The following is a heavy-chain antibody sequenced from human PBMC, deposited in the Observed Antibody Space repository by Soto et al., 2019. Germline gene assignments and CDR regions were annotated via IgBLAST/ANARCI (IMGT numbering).Heavy chain of an antibody. J-gene: IGHJ4*02. CDR3: ARRSGAYFVY. Sequence: SETLSLTCAVHGGSFSGYYWDWIRQPPGKGLEWIGEVNHGGTSNYNPSLKSRAIISVDTSKNQFSLKLSSVTAADTAVYYCARRSGAYFVYWGQGTLVTVPS. CDR1: GGSFSGYY. CDR2: VNHGGTS. D-gene: IGHD4-17*01. V-gene: IGHV4-34*01.